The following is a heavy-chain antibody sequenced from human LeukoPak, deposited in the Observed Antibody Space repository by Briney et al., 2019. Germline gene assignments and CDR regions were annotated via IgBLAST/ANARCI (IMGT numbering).Heavy chain of an antibody. CDR1: GGTISSSSYY. D-gene: IGHD2-2*01. CDR3: ARRLEVPGGIGWFDP. J-gene: IGHJ5*02. Sequence: SETLSLTCTVSGGTISSSSYYWGWMRQPPGKGLEWIGSIYYSGSTYYNPSLKSRVTISVDTSKNQFSLKLSSVTAADTAVYYCARRLEVPGGIGWFDPWGQGTLVTVSS. CDR2: IYYSGST. V-gene: IGHV4-39*01.